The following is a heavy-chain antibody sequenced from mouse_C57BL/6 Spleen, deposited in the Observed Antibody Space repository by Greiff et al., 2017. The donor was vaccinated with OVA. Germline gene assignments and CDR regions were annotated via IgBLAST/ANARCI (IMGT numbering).Heavy chain of an antibody. Sequence: VQLKESGGGLVKPGGSLKLSCAASGFTFSDYGMHWVRQAPEKGLEWVAYISSGSSTIYYADTVKGRFPISRDNAKHTLFLQMTSLRSEDTAMYYCAREATTVVGYFDVWGTGTTVTVSS. D-gene: IGHD1-1*01. CDR3: AREATTVVGYFDV. CDR1: GFTFSDYG. CDR2: ISSGSSTI. V-gene: IGHV5-17*01. J-gene: IGHJ1*03.